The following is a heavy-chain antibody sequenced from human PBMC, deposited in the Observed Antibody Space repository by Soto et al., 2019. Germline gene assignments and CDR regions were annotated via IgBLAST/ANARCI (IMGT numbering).Heavy chain of an antibody. D-gene: IGHD5-18*01. CDR1: GGSISSYY. Sequence: NPSETLSLTCTVSGGSISSYYWSWIRQPPGKGLEWIGYIYYSGSTNYNPSLKSRVTISVDTSKNQFSLKLTSVTAADTAVYYCARNVDTARAYYFDFWGQGTLVTV. CDR2: IYYSGST. CDR3: ARNVDTARAYYFDF. J-gene: IGHJ4*02. V-gene: IGHV4-59*01.